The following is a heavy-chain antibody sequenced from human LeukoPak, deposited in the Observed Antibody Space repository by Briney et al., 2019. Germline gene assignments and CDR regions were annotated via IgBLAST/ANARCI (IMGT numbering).Heavy chain of an antibody. CDR1: GFTFSSYS. V-gene: IGHV3-48*04. Sequence: GGSLRLSCAASGFTFSSYSMNWVRQAPGKGLEWVSYISSSSSTMYYADSVKGRFTISRDNAKNSLYLQMNSLRAEDTAVYYCARDRSIDSSGYYYVVRPFDYWGQGTLVTVSS. J-gene: IGHJ4*02. CDR3: ARDRSIDSSGYYYVVRPFDY. D-gene: IGHD3-22*01. CDR2: ISSSSSTM.